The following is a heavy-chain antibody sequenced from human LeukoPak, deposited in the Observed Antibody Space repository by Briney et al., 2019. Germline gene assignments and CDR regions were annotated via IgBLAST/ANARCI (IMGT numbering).Heavy chain of an antibody. V-gene: IGHV5-51*01. J-gene: IGHJ4*02. CDR1: GYSFTNYW. Sequence: GESLKISCKGSGYSFTNYWIGWVRQMPGKGLEWMGIIYPGDSDTKYSPSFQGQVTILADKSISTAYLQWSSLKASDTAMYYCARLSSSSWYFYFDYWGQGTLVTVSS. CDR2: IYPGDSDT. CDR3: ARLSSSSWYFYFDY. D-gene: IGHD6-13*01.